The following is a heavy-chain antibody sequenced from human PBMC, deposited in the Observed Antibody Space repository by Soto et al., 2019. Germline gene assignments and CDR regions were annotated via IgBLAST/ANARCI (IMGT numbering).Heavy chain of an antibody. D-gene: IGHD3-3*01. J-gene: IGHJ4*02. CDR3: AKDDRVTIFGVVTPSFFDY. V-gene: IGHV3-23*01. CDR1: GFTFSTYA. Sequence: EVQLLESGGGLVQPGGSLRLSCAASGFTFSTYAMNWVRQAPVKGLEWVSTISGSGGSTYYADSVKGRFTISRDSSKNTLYLQMNSLRDEDTAVYYCAKDDRVTIFGVVTPSFFDYWGQGTLVTVSS. CDR2: ISGSGGST.